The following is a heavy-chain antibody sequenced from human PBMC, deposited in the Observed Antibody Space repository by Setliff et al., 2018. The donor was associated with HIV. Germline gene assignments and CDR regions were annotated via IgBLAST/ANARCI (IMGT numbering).Heavy chain of an antibody. CDR1: GFTFSSFW. CDR2: IDQDGSEN. J-gene: IGHJ6*02. D-gene: IGHD6-13*01. Sequence: GGSLRLSCAASGFTFSSFWMSWVRQAPGKGLEWVANIDQDGSENYYVDSVKGRFTISRDNSKNTLYLQMNSLRVEDTAMYYCARDCRVGWVFTYGMDVWGQGTLVTVSS. CDR3: ARDCRVGWVFTYGMDV. V-gene: IGHV3-7*01.